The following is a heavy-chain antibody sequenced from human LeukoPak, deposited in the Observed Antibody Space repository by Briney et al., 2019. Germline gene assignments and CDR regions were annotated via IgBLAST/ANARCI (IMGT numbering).Heavy chain of an antibody. V-gene: IGHV3-13*01. CDR2: IGTAGDT. J-gene: IGHJ6*02. D-gene: IGHD2-2*01. CDR1: GFTFSSYD. Sequence: GGSLRLSCAASGFTFSSYDMHWVRQATGKGLEWVSAIGTAGDTYYPGSVKGRFTISRENAKNSLYLQMNSLRAGDTAVYYCARGNCSSTSCYSGPYYYYYYGMDVWGQGTTVTVSS. CDR3: ARGNCSSTSCYSGPYYYYYYGMDV.